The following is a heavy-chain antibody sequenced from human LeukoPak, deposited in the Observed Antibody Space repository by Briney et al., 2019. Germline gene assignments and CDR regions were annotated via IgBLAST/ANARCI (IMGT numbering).Heavy chain of an antibody. V-gene: IGHV3-23*01. Sequence: PGGSLRLSCAASGITFSSYAMTWVRQAPGKGLEWVSATSDSGGSTYYADSVKGRFTISRDNSKNTLYLQMNSLRAEDTAVYYCAKAQYSYGPERIWGQGTMVTVSS. CDR1: GITFSSYA. D-gene: IGHD5-18*01. J-gene: IGHJ3*02. CDR3: AKAQYSYGPERI. CDR2: TSDSGGST.